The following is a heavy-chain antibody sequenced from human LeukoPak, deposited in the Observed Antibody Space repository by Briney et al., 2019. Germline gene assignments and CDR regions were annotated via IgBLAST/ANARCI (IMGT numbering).Heavy chain of an antibody. CDR1: GYSFTYYY. CDR2: ISPDSGGT. CDR3: AIKTSYSDFDY. V-gene: IGHV1-2*02. Sequence: ASVKVSCKTSGYSFTYYYIHWVRHAPGQGLEWMGWISPDSGGTNHAQEFQGRVTTTRDTSISTAYMEVNRLRSDDTAVYFCAIKTSYSDFDYWGQGTLVTVSS. D-gene: IGHD2-15*01. J-gene: IGHJ4*02.